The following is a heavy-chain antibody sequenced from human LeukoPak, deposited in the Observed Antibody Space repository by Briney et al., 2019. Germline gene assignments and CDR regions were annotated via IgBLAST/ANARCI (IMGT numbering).Heavy chain of an antibody. CDR1: GFTFDDYA. CDR2: LSWSSGSI. CDR3: AKDVGYSPYYFDY. Sequence: GGSLRLSCAASGFTFDDYAMHWVRQAPGKALEWVSGLSWSSGSIGYADSVKGRFTISRDNAKNSLYLQMNSLRAEDTALYYCAKDVGYSPYYFDYWGQGTLVTVSS. V-gene: IGHV3-9*01. D-gene: IGHD6-13*01. J-gene: IGHJ4*02.